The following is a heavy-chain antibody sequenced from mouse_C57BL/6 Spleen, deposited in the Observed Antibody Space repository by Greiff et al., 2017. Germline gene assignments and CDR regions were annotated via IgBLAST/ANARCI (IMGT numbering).Heavy chain of an antibody. CDR1: GYTFTSYW. CDR3: ARRDGNNVFDY. Sequence: QVPLQQPGAELVRPGTSVKLSCKASGYTFTSYWMHWVKQRPGQGLAWIGVIDPSDSYTHYNQKFKGKATLTVDTSSSTAYMQLSSLTSEDSAVYYGARRDGNNVFDYWGQGTTLTVAS. D-gene: IGHD2-1*01. CDR2: IDPSDSYT. J-gene: IGHJ2*01. V-gene: IGHV1-59*01.